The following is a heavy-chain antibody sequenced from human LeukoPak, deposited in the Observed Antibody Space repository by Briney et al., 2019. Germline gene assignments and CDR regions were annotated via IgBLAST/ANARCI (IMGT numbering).Heavy chain of an antibody. J-gene: IGHJ4*02. V-gene: IGHV3-53*01. D-gene: IGHD3-10*01. Sequence: GASLHISCSASGFTFSSYAMHWVRPAPGKGLEWVSVIYSGGSTYYADSVKGRFTISRDNSKNTVNLQMNSLRPEDTAVYYCARDTPSSGFDYWGQGTQVTVSS. CDR2: IYSGGST. CDR3: ARDTPSSGFDY. CDR1: GFTFSSYA.